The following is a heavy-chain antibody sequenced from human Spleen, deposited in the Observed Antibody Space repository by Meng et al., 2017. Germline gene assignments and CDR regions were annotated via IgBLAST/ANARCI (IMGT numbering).Heavy chain of an antibody. CDR2: IIPIFGTA. Sequence: SVKVSCKASGYTFTDYYMHWVRQAPGQGLEWMGGIIPIFGTANYAQKFQGRVTITADESTSTAYMELSSLRSEDTAVYYCARDSAVAGTARRAFDIWGQGTMVTVSS. D-gene: IGHD6-19*01. CDR1: GYTFTDYY. J-gene: IGHJ3*02. V-gene: IGHV1-69*13. CDR3: ARDSAVAGTARRAFDI.